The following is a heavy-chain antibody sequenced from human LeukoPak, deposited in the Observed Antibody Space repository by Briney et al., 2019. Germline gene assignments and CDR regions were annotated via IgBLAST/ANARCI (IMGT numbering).Heavy chain of an antibody. D-gene: IGHD2-15*01. CDR1: GFTFSSYA. J-gene: IGHJ5*02. Sequence: GGSLRLSCAASGFTFSSYAMHWVRQAPGKGLEWVAMKSYDGNKQFYADSVRGRFSISGDNTKNTVSLQMDSVRAEDTAVYYCARAESYCSGPTCYSRWFDPWGQGTLVTVSS. V-gene: IGHV3-30-3*01. CDR2: KSYDGNKQ. CDR3: ARAESYCSGPTCYSRWFDP.